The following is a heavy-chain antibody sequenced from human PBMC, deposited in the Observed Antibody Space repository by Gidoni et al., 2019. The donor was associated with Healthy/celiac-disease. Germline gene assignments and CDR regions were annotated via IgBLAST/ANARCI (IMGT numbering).Heavy chain of an antibody. CDR2: INHSGST. D-gene: IGHD4-4*01. CDR1: GGSFSGYY. Sequence: QEQLQQCGAGLLKPSETLSLTCAVYGGSFSGYYWSWIRQPPGKGLEWIGEINHSGSTNYNTSLKSRVTISVDTSKNQFSLKLSSVTAADTAVYYCARVAYSNYRNGWYFDLWGRGTLVTVSS. V-gene: IGHV4-34*01. J-gene: IGHJ2*01. CDR3: ARVAYSNYRNGWYFDL.